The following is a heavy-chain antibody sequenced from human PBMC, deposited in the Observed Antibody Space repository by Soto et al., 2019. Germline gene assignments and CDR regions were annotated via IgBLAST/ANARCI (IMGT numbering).Heavy chain of an antibody. V-gene: IGHV4-61*01. CDR2: VYYTGTT. CDR3: ARDLAAVPRAFDY. D-gene: IGHD6-13*01. CDR1: GDSLRSSYF. Sequence: PSETLSLTCTVSGDSLRSSYFYIWVRQPPGKGLEWIGSVYYTGTTDYNPSLKSRVTISVDTSKTQFSLNLRSVTAADTAVYYCARDLAAVPRAFDYWGRGTLVTVSS. J-gene: IGHJ4*02.